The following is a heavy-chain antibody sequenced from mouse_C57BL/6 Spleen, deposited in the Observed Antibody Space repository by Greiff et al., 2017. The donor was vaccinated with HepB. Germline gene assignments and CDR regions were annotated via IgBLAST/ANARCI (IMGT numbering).Heavy chain of an antibody. V-gene: IGHV1-72*01. J-gene: IGHJ2*01. Sequence: QVQLQQPGAELVKPGASVKLSCKASGYTFTSYWMHWVKQRPGRGLEWIGRIDPNSGGTKYNEKFKSKATLTVDKPSSTAYMQLSSLTSEDSAVYDCARNPIPLYGSSYFDYWGQGTTLTVSS. CDR3: ARNPIPLYGSSYFDY. CDR2: IDPNSGGT. CDR1: GYTFTSYW. D-gene: IGHD1-1*01.